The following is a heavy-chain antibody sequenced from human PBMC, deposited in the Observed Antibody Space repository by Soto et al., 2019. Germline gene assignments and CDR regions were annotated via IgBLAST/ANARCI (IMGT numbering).Heavy chain of an antibody. D-gene: IGHD6-19*01. Sequence: SENLSLTCTVSGGSIRSGGYYWSWIRQHPGKGLEWIGYIYYSGSTYYNPSLKSRVTKSVDTSKNQFSLKLSSVTAADTAVYFCASLEQWLVRSFDIRGHGTMLTVSS. CDR3: ASLEQWLVRSFDI. J-gene: IGHJ3*02. CDR1: GGSIRSGGYY. CDR2: IYYSGST. V-gene: IGHV4-31*03.